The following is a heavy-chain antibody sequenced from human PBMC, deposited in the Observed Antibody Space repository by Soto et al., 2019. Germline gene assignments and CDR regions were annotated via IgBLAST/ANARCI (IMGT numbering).Heavy chain of an antibody. CDR2: ISYDGSNK. CDR1: GFTFSSYA. Sequence: QVQLVESGGGVVQPGRSLRLSCAASGFTFSSYAMHWVRQAPGKGLEWVAVISYDGSNKYYADSVKGRFTISRDNSKNTLYLQMNSLRAEDTAVYYCARDRDGYNYGAFDIWGQWTMVTVSS. D-gene: IGHD5-12*01. CDR3: ARDRDGYNYGAFDI. J-gene: IGHJ3*02. V-gene: IGHV3-30-3*01.